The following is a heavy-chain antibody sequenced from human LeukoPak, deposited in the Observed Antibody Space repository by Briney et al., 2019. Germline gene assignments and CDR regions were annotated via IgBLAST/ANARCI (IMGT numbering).Heavy chain of an antibody. CDR2: INHSGST. CDR1: GVSFSGYY. CDR3: ARVVGSSSWYVGQTYYYYYGMDV. Sequence: PSETLSLTCAVYGVSFSGYYWSWIRQPPGKGLEWIGEINHSGSTNYNPSLKSRVTISVDTSKNQFSLKLSSVTAADTAVYYCARVVGSSSWYVGQTYYYYYGMDVWGQGTTVTVSS. J-gene: IGHJ6*02. D-gene: IGHD6-13*01. V-gene: IGHV4-34*01.